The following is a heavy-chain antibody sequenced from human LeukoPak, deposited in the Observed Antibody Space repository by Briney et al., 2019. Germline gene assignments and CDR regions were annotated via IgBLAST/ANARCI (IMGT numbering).Heavy chain of an antibody. V-gene: IGHV4-59*08. J-gene: IGHJ4*02. Sequence: SETLSLTCTVSGGSISSYYWSWIRQPPGKGLEWIGYIYYSGSTNYNPSLKSRVTISVDTSKNQLSLKLSSVTAADTAVYYCARGGDAKGFDYWGQGTLVTVSS. CDR3: ARGGDAKGFDY. D-gene: IGHD2-2*01. CDR2: IYYSGST. CDR1: GGSISSYY.